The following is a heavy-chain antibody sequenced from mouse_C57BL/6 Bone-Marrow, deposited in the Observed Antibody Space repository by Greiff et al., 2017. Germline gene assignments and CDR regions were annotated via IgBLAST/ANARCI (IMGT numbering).Heavy chain of an antibody. CDR3: ARFGTGTFWYFDV. CDR1: GYTFTDYY. CDR2: IFPGSGST. D-gene: IGHD4-1*01. V-gene: IGHV1-75*01. J-gene: IGHJ1*03. Sequence: VQLQQSGPELVKPGASVKISCKASGYTFTDYYINWVKQRPGQGLEWIGWIFPGSGSTYYNEKFKGKATLTVDKSSSTAYMLLSSLTSEDSAVYFCARFGTGTFWYFDVWGTGTTVTVSS.